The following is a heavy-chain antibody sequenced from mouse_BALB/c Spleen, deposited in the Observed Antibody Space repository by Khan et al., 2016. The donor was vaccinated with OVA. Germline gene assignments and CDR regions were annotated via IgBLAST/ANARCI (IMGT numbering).Heavy chain of an antibody. CDR3: AREGDGGGFAY. J-gene: IGHJ3*01. Sequence: EVELVESGGGFMQPGGSLKLSCATSGFTFTDYYMYWVRQTPERRLEWVAYISNRGTNPYYPDTVSGRFTISRDNAKNTLYLQMSRLKSEDTAMYYCAREGDGGGFAYWGQGTLVTVSA. V-gene: IGHV5-12*02. CDR1: GFTFTDYY. D-gene: IGHD1-1*02. CDR2: ISNRGTNP.